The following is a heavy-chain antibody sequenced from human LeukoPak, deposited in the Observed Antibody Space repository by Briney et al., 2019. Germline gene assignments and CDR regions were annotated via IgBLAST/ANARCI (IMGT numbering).Heavy chain of an antibody. V-gene: IGHV1-18*01. CDR2: ISAYNGNT. J-gene: IGHJ2*01. Sequence: ASVKVSCKASGYNFTSYGISWVRQAPGQGLEWMGWISAYNGNTNYAQKLQGRVTMTTDTSTSTAYMELRSLSSDDTAVYYCASATTVTSHWYFDLRGRGTLVTVSS. CDR1: GYNFTSYG. CDR3: ASATTVTSHWYFDL. D-gene: IGHD4-17*01.